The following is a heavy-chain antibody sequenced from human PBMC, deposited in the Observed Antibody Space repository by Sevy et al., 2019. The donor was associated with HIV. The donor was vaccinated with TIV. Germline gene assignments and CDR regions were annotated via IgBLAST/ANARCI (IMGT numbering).Heavy chain of an antibody. V-gene: IGHV3-11*01. J-gene: IGHJ4*02. CDR2: ISGSQYMI. Sequence: GGSLRLSCAASGFTFSDYYMSWIRQAPGKGLEWISYISGSQYMIYYADSVKGRFTISRDDAKNSLYLQMNSLRPEDSAVYFCARDLGTCYSDFWGQGTLVTVSS. D-gene: IGHD1-26*01. CDR3: ARDLGTCYSDF. CDR1: GFTFSDYY.